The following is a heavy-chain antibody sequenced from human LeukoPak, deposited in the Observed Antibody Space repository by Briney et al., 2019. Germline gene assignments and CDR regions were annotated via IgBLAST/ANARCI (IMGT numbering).Heavy chain of an antibody. CDR2: INPNSGGT. CDR1: GYTFTSYG. D-gene: IGHD2-2*01. Sequence: ASVKVSCKASGYTFTSYGIAWVRQAPGQGLEWMGWINPNSGGTNYAQKFQGRVTMTRDTSISTAYMELSRLRSDDTAVYYCARVSCSSTSCRLTRKYYFDYWGQGTLVTVSS. J-gene: IGHJ4*02. CDR3: ARVSCSSTSCRLTRKYYFDY. V-gene: IGHV1-2*02.